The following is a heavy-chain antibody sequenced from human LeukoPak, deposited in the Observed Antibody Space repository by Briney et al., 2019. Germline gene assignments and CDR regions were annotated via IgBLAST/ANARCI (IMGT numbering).Heavy chain of an antibody. V-gene: IGHV1-69*15. Sequence: SVKVSCKASGGTFSSYAISWVRQAPGQGLEWMGRIIPIFGTANYAQKFQGRVTITADESTSTAYMELSSLRSEDTAVYYCAREGYDILTGYSFDYWGQGTLVTVSS. D-gene: IGHD3-9*01. CDR2: IIPIFGTA. CDR3: AREGYDILTGYSFDY. J-gene: IGHJ4*02. CDR1: GGTFSSYA.